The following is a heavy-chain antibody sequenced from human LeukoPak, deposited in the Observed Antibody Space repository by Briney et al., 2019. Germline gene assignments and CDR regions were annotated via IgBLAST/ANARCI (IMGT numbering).Heavy chain of an antibody. CDR1: GYTFTSNY. D-gene: IGHD3-9*01. J-gene: IGHJ5*02. CDR3: ARGYDIFSWFDP. V-gene: IGHV1-46*01. Sequence: ASVKVSCKAFGYTFTSNYMHWVRQAPGQGPEWMGVISPSGGSTTYAQKFQGRVTLTRDMSTSTDYLELSSLRSEDTAVYYCARGYDIFSWFDPWGQGTLVTVSS. CDR2: ISPSGGST.